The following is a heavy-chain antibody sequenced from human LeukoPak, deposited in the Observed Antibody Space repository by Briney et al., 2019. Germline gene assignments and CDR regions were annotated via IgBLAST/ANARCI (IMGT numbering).Heavy chain of an antibody. D-gene: IGHD3-22*01. Sequence: GESLKISCKGSGYSFTSYWIGWVRQMPGKGLKWMGIIYPGDSDTRYSPSFQGQVTISADKSISTAYLQWSSLKASDTAMYYCARRPYYYDSSGYSLDYWGQGTLVTVSS. J-gene: IGHJ4*02. CDR1: GYSFTSYW. V-gene: IGHV5-51*01. CDR3: ARRPYYYDSSGYSLDY. CDR2: IYPGDSDT.